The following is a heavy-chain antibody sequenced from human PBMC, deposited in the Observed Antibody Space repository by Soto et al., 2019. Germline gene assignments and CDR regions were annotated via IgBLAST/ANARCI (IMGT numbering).Heavy chain of an antibody. CDR2: TYYRSKWYN. D-gene: IGHD6-19*01. Sequence: SQTLSLTCAISGDSVSSNSAAWNWIRQSPSRGLEWLGRTYYRSKWYNDYAVSVKSRITINPDTSKNQFSLQLNSVTPEDTAVYYCARDEGRSGPNNYYYYGMDVWGQGTTVTVSS. J-gene: IGHJ6*02. CDR3: ARDEGRSGPNNYYYYGMDV. CDR1: GDSVSSNSAA. V-gene: IGHV6-1*01.